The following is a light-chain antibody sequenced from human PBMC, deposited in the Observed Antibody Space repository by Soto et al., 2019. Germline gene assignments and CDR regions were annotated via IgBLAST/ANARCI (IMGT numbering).Light chain of an antibody. J-gene: IGLJ2*01. Sequence: QSALTQPPSASGSLGQSVTISCTGTSSDIGAYKYVSWYQQHPGKAPKLIIYEVSERPSGVPNRFSASKSSNTASLTVSVLQPEDEADYYCSSCAGSDNFDLIFGGGTKLTVL. CDR3: SSCAGSDNFDLI. V-gene: IGLV2-8*01. CDR1: SSDIGAYKY. CDR2: EVS.